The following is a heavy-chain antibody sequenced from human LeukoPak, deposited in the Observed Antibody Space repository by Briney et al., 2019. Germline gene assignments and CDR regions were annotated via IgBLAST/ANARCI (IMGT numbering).Heavy chain of an antibody. D-gene: IGHD2-15*01. CDR3: ARAGYCSGGSCYRNNWFDP. Sequence: SETLSLTCTVSGGSVSSGSYYWSWIRQPPGKGLEWIGYIYYSRSTNYNPSLKSRVTISVDTSKNQFSLKLSSVTAADTAVYYCARAGYCSGGSCYRNNWFDPWGQGTLVTVSS. J-gene: IGHJ5*02. CDR1: GGSVSSGSYY. CDR2: IYYSRST. V-gene: IGHV4-61*01.